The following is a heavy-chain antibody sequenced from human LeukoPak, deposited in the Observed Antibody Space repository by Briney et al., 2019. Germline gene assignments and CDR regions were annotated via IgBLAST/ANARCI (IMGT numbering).Heavy chain of an antibody. Sequence: SETLPLTCTVSGGSNSSYYWSWIRQPPGKGLEWIGYIYTSGSTNYNPSLKSRVTISVDTSKNQFSLKLSSVTAADTAVYYCARLTFHYDFWSGYHPHNWFDPWGQGTLVTVSS. J-gene: IGHJ5*02. CDR1: GGSNSSYY. V-gene: IGHV4-4*09. D-gene: IGHD3-3*01. CDR2: IYTSGST. CDR3: ARLTFHYDFWSGYHPHNWFDP.